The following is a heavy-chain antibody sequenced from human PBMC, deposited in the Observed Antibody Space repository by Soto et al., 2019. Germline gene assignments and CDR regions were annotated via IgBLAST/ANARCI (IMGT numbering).Heavy chain of an antibody. Sequence: SETLSLTCTVSGGPISSSSYYWGWIRQPPGKGLEWIGDIYYSGTTHYNPSLKSRVTISIDTSKNQFSLKLTSVTAADRAVYYCTRGSVYTVDSSSFYEYWGEGTPVTLSS. CDR2: IYYSGTT. J-gene: IGHJ4*02. CDR3: TRGSVYTVDSSSFYEY. D-gene: IGHD3-22*01. CDR1: GGPISSSSYY. V-gene: IGHV4-39*01.